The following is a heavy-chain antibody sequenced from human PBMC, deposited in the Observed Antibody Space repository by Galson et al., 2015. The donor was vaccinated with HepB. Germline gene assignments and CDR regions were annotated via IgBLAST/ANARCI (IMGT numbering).Heavy chain of an antibody. CDR3: VRSYMSGETPYWYPLDV. Sequence: SLRLSCAASGFTFSDYYMSWIRQAPGKGLEWVSYISSSGSTIYYADSVKGRFTISRDNAKNSLYLQMNSLETEDTAVYFCVRSYMSGETPYWYPLDVWGRGTTVAVSS. J-gene: IGHJ6*02. CDR1: GFTFSDYY. CDR2: ISSSGSTI. V-gene: IGHV3-11*01. D-gene: IGHD6-19*01.